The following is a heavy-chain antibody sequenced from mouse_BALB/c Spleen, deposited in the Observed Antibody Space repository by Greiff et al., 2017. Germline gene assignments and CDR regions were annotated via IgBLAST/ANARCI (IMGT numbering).Heavy chain of an antibody. CDR1: GYTFTDYE. D-gene: IGHD2-12*01. V-gene: IGHV1-15*01. J-gene: IGHJ2*01. CDR2: IDPETGGT. Sequence: QVQLQQSGAELVRPGASVTLSCKASGYTFTDYEMHWVKQTPVHGLEWIGAIDPETGGTAYNQKFKGKATLTADKSSSTAYMELRSLTSEDSAVYYCTRSGYCYDDEGFDYWGQGTTLTVSS. CDR3: TRSGYCYDDEGFDY.